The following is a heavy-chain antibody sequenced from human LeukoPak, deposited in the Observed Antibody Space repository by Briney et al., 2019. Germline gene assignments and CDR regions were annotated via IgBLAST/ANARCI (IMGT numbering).Heavy chain of an antibody. J-gene: IGHJ4*02. CDR2: VYTGGTT. CDR3: ARDQATSGGGLDS. D-gene: IGHD3-16*01. Sequence: GGSLRLSCAASGFTVSGTHMSWVRQAPGKGLEWISAVYTGGTTYYSDSVEGRFTISRDKSKNTLYLHMDSLRVEDTAVYYCARDQATSGGGLDSWGQGTLVTVSS. CDR1: GFTVSGTH. V-gene: IGHV3-53*01.